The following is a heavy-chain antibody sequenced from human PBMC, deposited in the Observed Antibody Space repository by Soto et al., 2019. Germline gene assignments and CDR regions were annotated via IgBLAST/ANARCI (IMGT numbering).Heavy chain of an antibody. Sequence: SETLSLTCTVSGGSVSSGTYSWGWIRQPPGKGLEWIGTFYYSGSTNYNPSLKSRVTMSVDTSKNQFSLKVSSVTAADTALYYCARLGGYCTTSCYGYYAMDVWGQGTTVTVSS. CDR1: GGSVSSGTYS. CDR3: ARLGGYCTTSCYGYYAMDV. J-gene: IGHJ6*02. CDR2: FYYSGST. D-gene: IGHD2-8*01. V-gene: IGHV4-39*01.